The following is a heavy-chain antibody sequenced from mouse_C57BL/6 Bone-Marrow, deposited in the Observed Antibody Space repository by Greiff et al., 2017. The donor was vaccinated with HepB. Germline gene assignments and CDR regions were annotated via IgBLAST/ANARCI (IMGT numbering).Heavy chain of an antibody. J-gene: IGHJ3*01. CDR2: ISSGGDYI. D-gene: IGHD2-4*01. CDR3: TREGDIYDYDAGFAY. CDR1: GFPFSRYA. V-gene: IGHV5-9-1*02. Sequence: EVKLMASWEGLVTPGWSLKLSCAASGFPFSRYALSLFRQPPEKRLEWVAYISSGGDYIYYADTVKGRFTISRDNARNTLYLQMSSLKSEDTAMYYCTREGDIYDYDAGFAYWGQGTLVTVSA.